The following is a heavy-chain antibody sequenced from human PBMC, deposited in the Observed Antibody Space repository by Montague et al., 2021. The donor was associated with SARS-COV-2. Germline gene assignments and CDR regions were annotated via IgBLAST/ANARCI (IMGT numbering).Heavy chain of an antibody. D-gene: IGHD4/OR15-4a*01. CDR3: ASLTQSNGDF. J-gene: IGHJ4*02. CDR2: VYSSGST. CDR1: SDSISSYY. Sequence: SETLSLTCTVSSDSISSYYWGWIRQPPGKRLEWLGYVYSSGSTNYNPSLNSRIAISVDTSKNQFSLRLDSVTAADTAMYYCASLTQSNGDFWGQGALVTVS. V-gene: IGHV4-4*08.